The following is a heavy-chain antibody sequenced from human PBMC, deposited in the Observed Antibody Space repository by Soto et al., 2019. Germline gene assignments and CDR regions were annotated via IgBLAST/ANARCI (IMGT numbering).Heavy chain of an antibody. Sequence: LKISCRTSGYRFTSYWIAWVRQMPGKGLEWMGIIFPSDSDTRYSPSFQGQVTISADRSTSTVFLQWASLRASDTAVYFCARKDKSGYFNWFDPWGQGTLVTVSS. CDR3: ARKDKSGYFNWFDP. D-gene: IGHD3-22*01. V-gene: IGHV5-51*01. J-gene: IGHJ5*02. CDR2: IFPSDSDT. CDR1: GYRFTSYW.